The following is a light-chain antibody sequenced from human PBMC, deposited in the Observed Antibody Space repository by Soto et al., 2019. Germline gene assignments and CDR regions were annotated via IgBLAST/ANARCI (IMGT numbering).Light chain of an antibody. V-gene: IGKV1-39*01. CDR2: TAS. CDR1: QSIGFY. CDR3: QQSFSTLT. J-gene: IGKJ4*01. Sequence: DVQLTQSPSSLSASVGDRVTITCRASQSIGFYLNWYQQKPGKAPNLLISTASNLQTGVPSRFSGSGSGTDFTLTISSLQPEDFATYYCQQSFSTLTFGGGTKVEMK.